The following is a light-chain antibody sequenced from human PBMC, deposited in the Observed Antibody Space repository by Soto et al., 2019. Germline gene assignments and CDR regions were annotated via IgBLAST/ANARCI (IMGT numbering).Light chain of an antibody. Sequence: DIQMTQSHSTLSASVGDRVTITCRASQIISSWLAWYQQKPGKAPKLLIYDASSLESGVPSRFSGSGSGTEFTLTISSLQPDDFATYYCQQYNTYSTFGQGTKVDIK. CDR3: QQYNTYST. CDR2: DAS. J-gene: IGKJ1*01. V-gene: IGKV1-5*01. CDR1: QIISSW.